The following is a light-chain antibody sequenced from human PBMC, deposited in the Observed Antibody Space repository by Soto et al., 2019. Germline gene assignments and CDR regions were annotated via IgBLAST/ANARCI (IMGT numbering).Light chain of an antibody. CDR3: QHFGSSPPVI. CDR1: QSISSY. J-gene: IGKJ5*01. V-gene: IGKV3-20*01. Sequence: EIVLTQSPATLSLSPGERATLSCRASQSISSYLAWYQQKPGQAPRLLIYDASSRATGIPARFSGSGSGTDFTLTISGLEPEDFAVYFCQHFGSSPPVIFGQGTRLEI. CDR2: DAS.